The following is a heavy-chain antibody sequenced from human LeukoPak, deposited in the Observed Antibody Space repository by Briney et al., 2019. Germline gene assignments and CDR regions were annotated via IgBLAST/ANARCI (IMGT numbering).Heavy chain of an antibody. V-gene: IGHV4-59*01. J-gene: IGHJ3*02. CDR2: IYYSGST. CDR3: ATWNSSDDAFDI. D-gene: IGHD1/OR15-1a*01. Sequence: SETLSLTCTVSGGSISSYYWSWIRQPPGKGLEWIGYIYYSGSTNYNPSLKSRVTISVDTSKNQFSLKLSSVTAADTAVYYCATWNSSDDAFDIWGQGTMVTVSS. CDR1: GGSISSYY.